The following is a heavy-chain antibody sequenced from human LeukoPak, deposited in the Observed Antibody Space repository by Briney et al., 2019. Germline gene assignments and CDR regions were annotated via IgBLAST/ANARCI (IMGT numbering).Heavy chain of an antibody. CDR3: ARGIDTYGDYEPDGDAFDI. V-gene: IGHV6-1*01. Sequence: SQTLSLTCAISGDSVSINSAAWNWIRQSPSRGLEWLGRTYQRSKWYNDYAVSVKSRITINPDISKNQFSLQLNSVTPEDTAVYYCARGIDTYGDYEPDGDAFDIWGQGTMVTVSS. CDR1: GDSVSINSAA. D-gene: IGHD4-17*01. CDR2: TYQRSKWYN. J-gene: IGHJ3*02.